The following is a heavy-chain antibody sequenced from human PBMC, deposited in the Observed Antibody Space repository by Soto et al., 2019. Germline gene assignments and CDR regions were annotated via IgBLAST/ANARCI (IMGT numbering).Heavy chain of an antibody. V-gene: IGHV4-4*02. CDR1: GASISNGKW. Sequence: QVQLQESGPGLVKPSETLTLTCVVSGASISNGKWWSWVRQPPGKGLEWIGEISHSGSPNYNPPLRSRFTIEVDKSKNQFSLKFSVTAADTAMYYCTRDGDYGYSLGYWGQGTLVTVSS. CDR3: TRDGDYGYSLGY. J-gene: IGHJ4*02. CDR2: ISHSGSP. D-gene: IGHD2-21*01.